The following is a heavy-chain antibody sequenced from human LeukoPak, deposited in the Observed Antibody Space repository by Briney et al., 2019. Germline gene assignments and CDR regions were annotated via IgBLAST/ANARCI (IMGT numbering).Heavy chain of an antibody. D-gene: IGHD3-10*01. V-gene: IGHV3-23*01. CDR3: AKGVAGSGYYGSGRPSYGMDV. Sequence: GGSLRLSCAASGFTFSSYAMSWVRQAPGKGLEWVSAISGSGGSTYYADSVKGRFTISRDNSKNTLYLQMNSLRAEDTAVYYCAKGVAGSGYYGSGRPSYGMDVWGQGTTVTVSS. CDR1: GFTFSSYA. J-gene: IGHJ6*02. CDR2: ISGSGGST.